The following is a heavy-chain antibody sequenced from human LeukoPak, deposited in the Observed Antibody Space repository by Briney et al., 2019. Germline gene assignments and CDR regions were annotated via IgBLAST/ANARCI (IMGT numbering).Heavy chain of an antibody. V-gene: IGHV3-7*04. J-gene: IGHJ4*02. CDR2: IKQDGSEK. D-gene: IGHD1-26*01. CDR1: GFSSNNYW. Sequence: GGSLRLSCVASGFSSNNYWMSWVRQAPGKGLEWVANIKQDGSEKYYVASVKGRFTISRDNAKNSLYLQMNSLRAEDTAVYYCARDGSYYALWGQGTLVTVSS. CDR3: ARDGSYYAL.